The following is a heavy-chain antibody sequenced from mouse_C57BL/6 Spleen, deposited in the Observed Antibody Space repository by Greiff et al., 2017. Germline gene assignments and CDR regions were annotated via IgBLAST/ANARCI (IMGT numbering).Heavy chain of an antibody. D-gene: IGHD2-2*01. Sequence: VQLQESGAELVKPGASVKMSCKASGYTFTTYPIEWMKQNHGKSLEWIGNFHPYNDDTKYNEKFKGKATLTVEKSSSTVYLELSRLTSDDSAVYYCARGNYGSLWYFDVWGTGTTVTVSS. CDR1: GYTFTTYP. V-gene: IGHV1-47*01. CDR3: ARGNYGSLWYFDV. CDR2: FHPYNDDT. J-gene: IGHJ1*03.